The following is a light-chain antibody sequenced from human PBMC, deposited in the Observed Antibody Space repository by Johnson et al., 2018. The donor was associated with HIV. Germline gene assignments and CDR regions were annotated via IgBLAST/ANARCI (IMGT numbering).Light chain of an antibody. CDR3: GTWDSSLSTGGV. CDR1: SSNIGNNY. V-gene: IGLV1-51*02. J-gene: IGLJ1*01. CDR2: ETN. Sequence: QSVLTQPPSVSAAPGQKVTISCSGSSSNIGNNYVSWYQQFPGTAPKLLIYETNKRPSGIPDRFSGSKSGTSATLGITGLQTGDEADYYCGTWDSSLSTGGVFGTGTKVTVL.